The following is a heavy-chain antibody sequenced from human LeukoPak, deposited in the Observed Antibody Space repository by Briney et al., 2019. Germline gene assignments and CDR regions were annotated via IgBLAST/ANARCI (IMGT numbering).Heavy chain of an antibody. D-gene: IGHD3-3*01. CDR3: ARPRGPITIFGVVMPGNY. CDR1: GYTFTGYY. CDR2: INPNSGGT. J-gene: IGHJ4*02. Sequence: ASVKVSCKASGYTFTGYYMHWVRQAPGQGLEWMGWINPNSGGTNYAQKFQGWVTMTRDTSISTAYMELSRLRSDDTAVYYCARPRGPITIFGVVMPGNYWGQGTLVTVSS. V-gene: IGHV1-2*04.